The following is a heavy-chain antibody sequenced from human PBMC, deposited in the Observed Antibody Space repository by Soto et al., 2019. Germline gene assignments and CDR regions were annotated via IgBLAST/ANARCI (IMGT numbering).Heavy chain of an antibody. J-gene: IGHJ6*02. Sequence: EVQLVESGGGLVKPGGSLRLSCAASGFTFSNAWMNWVRQAPGKGLEWVGRIKSKTDGGTTDYAAPVKGRFTISRDDSKNTLYLQMNSLKTEDTAVYYCTTDHGEVDTAMVTYYGMDVWGQGTTVTVSS. D-gene: IGHD5-18*01. CDR3: TTDHGEVDTAMVTYYGMDV. CDR2: IKSKTDGGTT. V-gene: IGHV3-15*07. CDR1: GFTFSNAW.